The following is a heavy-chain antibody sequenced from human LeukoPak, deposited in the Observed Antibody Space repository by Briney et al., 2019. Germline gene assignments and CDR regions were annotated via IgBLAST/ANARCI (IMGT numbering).Heavy chain of an antibody. CDR2: ITGSGAST. V-gene: IGHV3-23*01. CDR1: GFTFNNYA. J-gene: IGHJ6*03. Sequence: GGSLRLSCAASGFTFNNYAMTWVRQAPGKGLEWVTTITGSGASTYSADSVRGRFTISRDNSKNTLFLQMNSLRADDTAVYYCARNHDSSRYYYYMDVCGIGAMVSVSS. CDR3: ARNHDSSRYYYYMDV. D-gene: IGHD6-13*01.